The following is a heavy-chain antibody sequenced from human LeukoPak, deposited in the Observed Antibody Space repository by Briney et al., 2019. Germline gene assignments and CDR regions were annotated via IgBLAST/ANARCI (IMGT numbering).Heavy chain of an antibody. V-gene: IGHV5-51*01. CDR3: ARVTPIKIFDY. Sequence: EALEIPCKASGYTFTDLWNGLVPQVPGKGLEWMGIIYPGDSDTRYRPSFEGQVTISADKSIATAYLQWSSLKASDTATYFCARVTPIKIFDYWGQGSLVTVSS. D-gene: IGHD2-21*02. J-gene: IGHJ4*02. CDR1: GYTFTDLW. CDR2: IYPGDSDT.